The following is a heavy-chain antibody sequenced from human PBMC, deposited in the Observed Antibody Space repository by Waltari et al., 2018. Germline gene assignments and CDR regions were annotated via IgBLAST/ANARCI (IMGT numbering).Heavy chain of an antibody. Sequence: EVQLVQSGAEVTKPGESLKISCKGSGYSFTSYWLGWVRQMPGKGLEWRGIIYPGDSDTRYSPSFQGQVTISADKSISTAYLQWSSLKASDTAMYYCARHRSWGGVGYYYGMDVWGQGTTVTVSS. CDR3: ARHRSWGGVGYYYGMDV. J-gene: IGHJ6*02. CDR1: GYSFTSYW. CDR2: IYPGDSDT. V-gene: IGHV5-51*01. D-gene: IGHD3-16*01.